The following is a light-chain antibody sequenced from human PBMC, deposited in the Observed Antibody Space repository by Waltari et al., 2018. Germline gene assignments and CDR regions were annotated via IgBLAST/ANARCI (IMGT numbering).Light chain of an antibody. Sequence: RASQSISRYLAWYQQKPGQAPRLLIYDAASRATGIPDRFSGSGSGTDFSLTTSRLEPEDSAVYYCQKYGTLPATFGQGTKVEIK. CDR2: DAA. J-gene: IGKJ1*01. V-gene: IGKV3-20*01. CDR1: QSISRY. CDR3: QKYGTLPAT.